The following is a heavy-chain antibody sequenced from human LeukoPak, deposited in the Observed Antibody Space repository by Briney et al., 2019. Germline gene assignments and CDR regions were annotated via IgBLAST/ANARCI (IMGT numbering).Heavy chain of an antibody. D-gene: IGHD6-13*01. CDR1: GYSFSTYG. J-gene: IGHJ5*02. Sequence: GASVKVSCKASGYSFSTYGITWVRQAPGQGLEWMGWMNPNSGNTGYAQKFQGRVTITRNTSISTAYMELSSLRSEDTAVYYCARNPYSNSGYNWFDPWGQGTLVTVSS. V-gene: IGHV1-8*03. CDR2: MNPNSGNT. CDR3: ARNPYSNSGYNWFDP.